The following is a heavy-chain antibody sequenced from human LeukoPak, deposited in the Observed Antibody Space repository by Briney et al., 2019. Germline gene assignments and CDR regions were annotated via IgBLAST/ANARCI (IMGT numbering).Heavy chain of an antibody. D-gene: IGHD6-6*01. V-gene: IGHV4-38-2*01. CDR2: IYHSGST. Sequence: SETLSLTCAASGYSISSGYYWGWIRQPPGKGLEWIGSIYHSGSTYYNPSLKSRVTISVDTSKNQFSLKLSSVTAADTAVYYCASRIAASPLDYWGQGTLVTVSS. CDR3: ASRIAASPLDY. CDR1: GYSISSGYY. J-gene: IGHJ4*02.